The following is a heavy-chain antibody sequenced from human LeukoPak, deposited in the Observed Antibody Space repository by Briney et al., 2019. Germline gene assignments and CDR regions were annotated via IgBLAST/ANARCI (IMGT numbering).Heavy chain of an antibody. CDR1: GGSISSYY. V-gene: IGHV4-59*01. Sequence: SETLSLTRTVSGGSISSYYWSWIRQPPGKGLEWIGYIYYSGSTYYNPSLKSRVTISVDTSKNQFSLKLSSVTAADTAVYYCARLGPYSSSWYYFDYWGQGTLVTVSS. D-gene: IGHD6-13*01. CDR3: ARLGPYSSSWYYFDY. CDR2: IYYSGST. J-gene: IGHJ4*02.